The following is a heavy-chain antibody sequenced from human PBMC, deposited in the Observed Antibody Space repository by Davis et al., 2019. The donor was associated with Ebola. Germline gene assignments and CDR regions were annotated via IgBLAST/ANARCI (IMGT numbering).Heavy chain of an antibody. CDR1: GFTFSDYY. CDR2: ISGSGGST. J-gene: IGHJ4*02. D-gene: IGHD3-10*01. Sequence: PGGSLRLSCAASGFTFSDYYMSWIRQAPGKGLEWVSAISGSGGSTYYADSVKGRFTISRDNSKNTLYLQMNSLRAEDTAVYYCAKGLTMVQGYFDYWGQGTLVTVSS. V-gene: IGHV3-23*01. CDR3: AKGLTMVQGYFDY.